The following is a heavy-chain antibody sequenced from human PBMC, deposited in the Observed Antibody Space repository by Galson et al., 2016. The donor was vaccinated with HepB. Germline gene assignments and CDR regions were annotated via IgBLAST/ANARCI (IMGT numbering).Heavy chain of an antibody. J-gene: IGHJ4*02. CDR1: GGTFSSYA. Sequence: SVKVSCKASGGTFSSYAISWVRQAPGQGLGWMGGIIPIFGTANYAQKFQGRVTITADKSTNTAYMDLRSLRSEDTAVYYCARDLRDYERQFYYFDYWGQGTLVTVSS. CDR2: IIPIFGTA. D-gene: IGHD4-17*01. V-gene: IGHV1-69*06. CDR3: ARDLRDYERQFYYFDY.